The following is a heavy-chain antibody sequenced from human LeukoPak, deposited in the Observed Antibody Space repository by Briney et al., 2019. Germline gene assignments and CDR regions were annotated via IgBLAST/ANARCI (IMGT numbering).Heavy chain of an antibody. CDR2: IYYSGST. J-gene: IGHJ4*02. CDR1: GGSISSYY. V-gene: IGHV4-59*01. Sequence: SETLSLTCTVSGGSISSYYWSWIRQPPGKGLEWIGYIYYSGSTNYNPSLKSRVTISVDTSKNQFSLKLSSVTAVDTAVYYCARSSVLWFGELGRDYYFDYWGQGTLVTVSS. CDR3: ARSSVLWFGELGRDYYFDY. D-gene: IGHD3-10*01.